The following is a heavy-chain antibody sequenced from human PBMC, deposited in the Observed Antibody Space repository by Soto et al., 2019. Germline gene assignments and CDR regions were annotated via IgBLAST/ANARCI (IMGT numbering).Heavy chain of an antibody. V-gene: IGHV4-59*08. Sequence: PSETLSLTCTVSGGSISSYYWSLIRQPPGKGLEWIGYIYYSGSTNYNPSLKSRVTISVDTSKNQFSLKLSSVTAADTAVYYCASLLFGIAGWFDPWGQGTLVTVSS. D-gene: IGHD3-10*01. CDR1: GGSISSYY. J-gene: IGHJ5*02. CDR3: ASLLFGIAGWFDP. CDR2: IYYSGST.